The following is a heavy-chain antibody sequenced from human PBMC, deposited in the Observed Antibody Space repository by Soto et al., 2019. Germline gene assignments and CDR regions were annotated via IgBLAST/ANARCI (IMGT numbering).Heavy chain of an antibody. V-gene: IGHV3-23*01. CDR3: ARDSSAWPNYFDS. Sequence: SLRLSCVASGFSISTHALTWVRQAPGKGLEWVSSFSGRSGDTYYAASVKGRSTISGDSSKNTVILQMNNLRADDTAVYYCARDSSAWPNYFDSWGQGIQVTVSS. D-gene: IGHD6-19*01. CDR2: FSGRSGDT. J-gene: IGHJ4*02. CDR1: GFSISTHA.